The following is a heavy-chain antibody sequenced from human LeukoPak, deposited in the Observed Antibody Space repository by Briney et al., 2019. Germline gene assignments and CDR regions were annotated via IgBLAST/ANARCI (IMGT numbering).Heavy chain of an antibody. J-gene: IGHJ4*02. D-gene: IGHD1-26*01. CDR3: AAVSGSYPLLDC. CDR1: GYTLPELS. Sequence: SVKVSCNVSGYTLPELSFHWVLQPPAKGVGRRGGFDPHDGETIYSPKFPGRVTMTEDKYTDTAHLVLSGLRSEDTAVYFCAAVSGSYPLLDCWGQGTPVTVSS. CDR2: FDPHDGET. V-gene: IGHV1-24*01.